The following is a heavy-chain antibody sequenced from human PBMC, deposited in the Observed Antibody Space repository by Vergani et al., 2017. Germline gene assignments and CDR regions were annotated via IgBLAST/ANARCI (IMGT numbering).Heavy chain of an antibody. CDR1: GYTFIEYD. CDR3: ASSINDYGDYVADY. CDR2: INPNSGGT. Sequence: QVQLVQSGAEVKKPGASVKVSCWASGYTFIEYDIDWVRQAAGQGLEWMGWINPNSGGTNYAQKFQGRVTMTRDTSISTAYMELSRLRSDDTAVYYCASSINDYGDYVADYWGQGTLVTVSS. V-gene: IGHV1-2*02. D-gene: IGHD4-17*01. J-gene: IGHJ4*02.